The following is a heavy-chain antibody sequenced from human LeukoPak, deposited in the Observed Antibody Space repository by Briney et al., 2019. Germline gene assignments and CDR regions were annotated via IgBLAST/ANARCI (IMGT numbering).Heavy chain of an antibody. CDR2: IYYSGST. V-gene: IGHV4-59*01. D-gene: IGHD6-19*01. Sequence: SETLSLTCAVYGGSFSGYYWSWIRQPPGKGLEWIGYIYYSGSTNYNPSLKSRVTISVDTSKNQFSLKLSSVTAADTAVYYCARYSSGWYENWFDPWGQGTLVTVSS. J-gene: IGHJ5*02. CDR1: GGSFSGYY. CDR3: ARYSSGWYENWFDP.